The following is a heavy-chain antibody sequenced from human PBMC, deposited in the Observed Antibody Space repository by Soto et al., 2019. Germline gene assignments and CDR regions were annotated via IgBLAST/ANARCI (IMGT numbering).Heavy chain of an antibody. CDR3: AREENCSDGICYSEYFQR. CDR2: VNHSGGST. CDR1: GYIFTAYS. J-gene: IGHJ1*01. D-gene: IGHD2-15*01. V-gene: IGHV1-46*01. Sequence: QVQLVQSGAEVKKPGASVKVSCKASGYIFTAYSMHWVRQAPGQGLEWMGVVNHSGGSTNYAQKFQGRITMTSDTSTSTVYMDLSSLTSEDTAVYYCAREENCSDGICYSEYFQRWGQETLVTVSS.